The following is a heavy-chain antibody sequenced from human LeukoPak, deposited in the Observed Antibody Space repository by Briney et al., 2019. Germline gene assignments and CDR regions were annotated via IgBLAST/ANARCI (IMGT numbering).Heavy chain of an antibody. CDR3: ARLHCSSTSCNSP. V-gene: IGHV1-2*02. J-gene: IGHJ5*02. D-gene: IGHD2-2*02. CDR2: INPNSGGT. CDR1: GYTFTGYY. Sequence: ASVKVSRKASGYTFTGYYMRWVRQAPGQGLEWVGWINPNSGGTNYAQKFQGRVTMTRDTSISTAYMELSRLRSDDTAVYYCARLHCSSTSCNSPWGQGTLVTVSS.